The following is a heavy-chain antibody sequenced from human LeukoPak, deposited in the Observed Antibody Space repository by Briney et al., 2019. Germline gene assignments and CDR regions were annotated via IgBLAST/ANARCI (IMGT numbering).Heavy chain of an antibody. V-gene: IGHV3-30*04. J-gene: IGHJ4*02. CDR2: ISYDGSNK. CDR3: ARGGYYGSGRYYFDS. CDR1: GFTFSSYA. D-gene: IGHD3-3*01. Sequence: GRSLRLSCAASGFTFSSYAMHWVRQAPGKGLEWVALISYDGSNKYYADSVKGRFTISRDNAKNTLHLQMNSLRAEDTAVYYCARGGYYGSGRYYFDSWGQGTLVTVSS.